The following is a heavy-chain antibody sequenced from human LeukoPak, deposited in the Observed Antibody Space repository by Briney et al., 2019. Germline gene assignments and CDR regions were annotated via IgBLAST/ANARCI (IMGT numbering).Heavy chain of an antibody. CDR1: GYTLTDYY. Sequence: ASVKVSCKASGYTLTDYYIHWVRQAPGQGLEWMGWINPNSGGTKYSQRFQGRVTMTRATSISTAYMELSSLRSDDTAVYYCARGTNWYSETWGQGTLVTVSS. CDR3: ARGTNWYSET. V-gene: IGHV1-2*02. J-gene: IGHJ5*02. D-gene: IGHD2-21*01. CDR2: INPNSGGT.